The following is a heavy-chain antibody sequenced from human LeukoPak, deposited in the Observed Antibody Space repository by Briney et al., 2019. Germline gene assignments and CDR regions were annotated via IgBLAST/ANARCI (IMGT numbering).Heavy chain of an antibody. J-gene: IGHJ3*02. CDR2: IYYSGRT. D-gene: IGHD3-22*01. V-gene: IGHV4-39*01. CDR3: ARQGSGYYDSSDAFDI. CDR1: GGSISSSSYY. Sequence: SGTLSLTGTVSGGSISSSSYYWGGIRQPPGKGLEWIGSIYYSGRTYYDPSLKSGDTISVDTSKNQVSLKLSSVTAADMAVYYCARQGSGYYDSSDAFDIWGQGTMVTVSS.